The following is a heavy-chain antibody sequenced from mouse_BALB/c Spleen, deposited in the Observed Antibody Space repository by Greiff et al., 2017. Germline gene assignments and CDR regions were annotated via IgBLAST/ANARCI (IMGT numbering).Heavy chain of an antibody. CDR1: GYAFTNYL. V-gene: IGHV1-54*01. D-gene: IGHD2-14*01. CDR3: ARNYRYEGYAMDY. J-gene: IGHJ4*01. CDR2: INPGSGGT. Sequence: QVQLKQSGAELVRPGTSVKVSCKASGYAFTNYLIEWVKQRPGQGLEWIGVINPGSGGTNYNEKFKGKATLTADKSSSTAYMQLSSLTSDDSAVYFCARNYRYEGYAMDYWGQGTSVTVSS.